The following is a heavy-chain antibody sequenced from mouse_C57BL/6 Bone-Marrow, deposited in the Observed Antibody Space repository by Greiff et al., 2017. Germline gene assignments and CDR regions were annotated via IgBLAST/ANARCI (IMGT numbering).Heavy chain of an antibody. CDR3: AREWVLGFAY. D-gene: IGHD1-3*01. Sequence: VQLQQPGPELVRPGSSVKLSCKASGYTFTSYWMPWVKQRPIQGLEWIGNIDPSDSENHYNQKFKDKATLTVDKSSSTAYMQLSSLTSEDSAVYYCAREWVLGFAYWGQGTLVTVSA. CDR1: GYTFTSYW. CDR2: IDPSDSEN. J-gene: IGHJ3*01. V-gene: IGHV1-52*01.